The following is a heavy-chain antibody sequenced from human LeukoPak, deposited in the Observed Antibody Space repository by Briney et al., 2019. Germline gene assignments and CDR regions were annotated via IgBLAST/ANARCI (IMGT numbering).Heavy chain of an antibody. D-gene: IGHD6-13*01. V-gene: IGHV1-2*02. J-gene: IGHJ6*03. CDR2: INPNSGGT. Sequence: GASVTVSCKASGYTFTGYYMHWVRPAPGQGLAWMGWINPNSGGTNYAQKFQGRVTMTRDTSISTAYMELSRLRSDDTAVYYCARDRSRPGYSSSWYSRADYYYMDVWGKGTTVTVSS. CDR1: GYTFTGYY. CDR3: ARDRSRPGYSSSWYSRADYYYMDV.